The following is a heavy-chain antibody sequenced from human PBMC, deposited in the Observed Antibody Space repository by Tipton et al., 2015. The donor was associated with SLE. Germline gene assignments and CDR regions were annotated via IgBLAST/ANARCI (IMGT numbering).Heavy chain of an antibody. CDR3: ARSNRDYFDC. D-gene: IGHD2-8*01. J-gene: IGHJ4*02. CDR1: GGSISSYS. CDR2: VYDSGST. Sequence: TLSLTCTVSGGSISSYSWSWIRQPPGKGLELIGYVYDSGSTNYNPSLKSRVTISTDMSRNQFSLRLTSVTAADTVVFYCARSNRDYFDCWGQGTLVTVSS. V-gene: IGHV4-59*01.